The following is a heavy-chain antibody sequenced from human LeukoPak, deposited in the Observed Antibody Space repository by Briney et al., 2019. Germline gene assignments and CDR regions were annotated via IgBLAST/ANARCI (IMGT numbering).Heavy chain of an antibody. V-gene: IGHV3-48*01. CDR1: GFTFSSYS. CDR3: ARDGTGLVIDY. D-gene: IGHD3/OR15-3a*01. CDR2: ISSSSSTI. Sequence: PGGSLRLSCAASGFTFSSYSMNWVRQAPGKGLEWVSYISSSSSTIYYADSVKGRFTISRDNAKNSLYLQMNSLRAEDTAVYYCARDGTGLVIDYWGQGTLVTVSS. J-gene: IGHJ4*02.